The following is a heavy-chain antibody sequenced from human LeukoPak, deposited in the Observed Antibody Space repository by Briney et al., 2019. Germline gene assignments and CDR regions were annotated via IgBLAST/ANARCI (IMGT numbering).Heavy chain of an antibody. D-gene: IGHD3-10*01. CDR2: INPNSGGT. V-gene: IGHV1-2*02. Sequence: ASVKVSCKASGYTFTDYYMHWVRQAPGQGLEWMGWINPNSGGTNYAQKFQGRVTMTRDTSIGTAYMDLSRLRSGDTAVYYCARDSLPGEDGSGTIDPWGQGTLVTVSS. CDR1: GYTFTDYY. J-gene: IGHJ5*02. CDR3: ARDSLPGEDGSGTIDP.